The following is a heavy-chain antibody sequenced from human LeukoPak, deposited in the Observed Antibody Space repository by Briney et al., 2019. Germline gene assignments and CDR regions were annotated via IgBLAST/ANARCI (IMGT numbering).Heavy chain of an antibody. CDR2: ISAYNANT. CDR3: ARVPTSDDSSGYYYYFDY. CDR1: GYTFTGYY. V-gene: IGHV1-18*04. J-gene: IGHJ4*02. D-gene: IGHD3-22*01. Sequence: ASVKVSCKASGYTFTGYYMHWVRQAPGQGLEWMGWISAYNANTNYAQKLQGRVTMTTDTSTSTAYMELRSLRSDDTAVYYCARVPTSDDSSGYYYYFDYWGQGTLVTVSS.